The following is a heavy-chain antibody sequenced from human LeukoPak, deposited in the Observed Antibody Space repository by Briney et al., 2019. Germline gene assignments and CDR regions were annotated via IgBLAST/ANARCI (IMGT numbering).Heavy chain of an antibody. D-gene: IGHD6-19*01. J-gene: IGHJ6*02. CDR3: ARDLGYSSGWSSYYYYYYGMDV. V-gene: IGHV1-18*01. CDR2: ISAYNGNT. CDR1: GYTFTSYG. Sequence: EAPVKVSCKASGYTFTSYGISWVRQAPGQGLEWMGWISAYNGNTNYAQKLQGRVTMTTDTSTSTAYMELRSLRSDDTAVYYCARDLGYSSGWSSYYYYYYGMDVWGQGTTVTVSS.